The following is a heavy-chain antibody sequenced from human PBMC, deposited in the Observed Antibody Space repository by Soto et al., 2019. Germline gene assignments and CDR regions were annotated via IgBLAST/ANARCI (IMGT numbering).Heavy chain of an antibody. CDR3: ARDYVVVTATGPYYYYYYGMDV. J-gene: IGHJ6*02. Sequence: QVQLVESGGGVVQPGRSLRLSCAASGFTFSSYAMHWVRQAPGKGLESVAVISYDGSNKYYADSVKGRFTISRDNSKNTLYLQMNSLRAEDTAVYYCARDYVVVTATGPYYYYYYGMDVWGQGTTVTVSS. D-gene: IGHD2-21*02. CDR1: GFTFSSYA. CDR2: ISYDGSNK. V-gene: IGHV3-30-3*01.